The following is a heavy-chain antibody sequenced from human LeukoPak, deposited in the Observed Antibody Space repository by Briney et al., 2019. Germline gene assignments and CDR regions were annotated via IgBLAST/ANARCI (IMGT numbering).Heavy chain of an antibody. CDR3: ARDITIGWFDP. V-gene: IGHV3-48*01. Sequence: PGGSLRLSCAASGFTFSSYSMNWVRQAPGKGLEWVSYISSSSSTIYYADSVKGRFTISRDNAKNSLYLQMNSLRAEDTAVYYCARDITIGWFDPWGQGTLDTVSS. D-gene: IGHD1-20*01. J-gene: IGHJ5*02. CDR2: ISSSSSTI. CDR1: GFTFSSYS.